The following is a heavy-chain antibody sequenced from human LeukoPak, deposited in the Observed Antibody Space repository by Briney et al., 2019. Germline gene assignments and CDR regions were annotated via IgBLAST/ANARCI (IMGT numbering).Heavy chain of an antibody. V-gene: IGHV3-23*01. CDR3: ANSPLDHYDILTGYCKGPPATYYFDY. D-gene: IGHD3-9*01. CDR2: ISGSGGST. Sequence: PGGSLRLSCAASGFTFSSYAMSWVRQAPGKGLEWVSAISGSGGSTYYADSVKGRFTISRDNSKNTLYLQMNSLRAEDTAVYYCANSPLDHYDILTGYCKGPPATYYFDYWGQGTLVTVSS. CDR1: GFTFSSYA. J-gene: IGHJ4*02.